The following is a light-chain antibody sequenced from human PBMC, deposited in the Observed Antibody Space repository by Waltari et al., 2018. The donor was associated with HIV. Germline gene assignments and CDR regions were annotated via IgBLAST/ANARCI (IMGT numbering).Light chain of an antibody. CDR3: QQRFNWVT. CDR2: DTS. V-gene: IGKV3-11*01. Sequence: PGDRATLSCSASQSVGTYSAWYQQKSGQAPRLLIYDTSNRATGIPARFSGSGSGTDFTLTISSLEPEDFAVYYCQQRFNWVTFGGGTKVELK. CDR1: QSVGTY. J-gene: IGKJ4*01.